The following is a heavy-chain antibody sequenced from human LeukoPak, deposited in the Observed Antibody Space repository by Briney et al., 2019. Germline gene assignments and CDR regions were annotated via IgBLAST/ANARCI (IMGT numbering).Heavy chain of an antibody. CDR3: ARWDNWGSGPTGPFDD. J-gene: IGHJ4*02. CDR1: GVSFSGYY. D-gene: IGHD7-27*01. V-gene: IGHV4-34*01. Sequence: ASETLSLTCAVSGVSFSGYYWSWIRQPPGKGLEWIGEINHSGRSNYNPSLESRVTISVDASKNHLSLKLYSVTAADTAVYYCARWDNWGSGPTGPFDDWGQGTLVTVSS. CDR2: INHSGRS.